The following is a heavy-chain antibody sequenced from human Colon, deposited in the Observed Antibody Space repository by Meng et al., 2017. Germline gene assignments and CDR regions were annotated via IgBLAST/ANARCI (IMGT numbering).Heavy chain of an antibody. J-gene: IGHJ4*02. V-gene: IGHV4-4*02. CDR1: GGSISRSDW. D-gene: IGHD3-22*01. CDR2: TSHSGST. CDR3: ASSDYYRSDY. Sequence: QVQVQGAGPALVKPSETLSLTRAVAGGSISRSDWWSWVRQPPGKGLEWIGETSHSGSTNYSPSLKSRVTISLDKSKNQLSLKLNSVTAADTAVYYCASSDYYRSDYWGQGTLVTVSS.